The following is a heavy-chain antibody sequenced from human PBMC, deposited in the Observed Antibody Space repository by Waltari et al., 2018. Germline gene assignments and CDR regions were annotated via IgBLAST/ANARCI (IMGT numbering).Heavy chain of an antibody. D-gene: IGHD3-22*01. CDR1: EFTFRSYA. CDR3: ARDYCDRTNCHGMDV. V-gene: IGHV3-30*04. J-gene: IGHJ6*02. Sequence: QVQLVESGGGVVQPGRSLRLSCAASEFTFRSYAMHWVRQAPGKGLGWVAVISYNERNIYYVDTVKGRFTISRDNSEKMLYLQMNSLRVEDTAVYYCARDYCDRTNCHGMDVWCQGTTVTVSS. CDR2: ISYNERNI.